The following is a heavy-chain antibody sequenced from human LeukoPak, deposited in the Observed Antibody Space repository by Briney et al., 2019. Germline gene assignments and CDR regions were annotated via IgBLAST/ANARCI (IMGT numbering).Heavy chain of an antibody. Sequence: GGSLRLSCAASGFTFNNYAIHWVRQAPGSGLEWLAYIHYDGYTTNYADSVKGRFTISRENSKNTLYLQMNSLRTEDTAVYYCAKDVAYTFDYWGQGTLVTVSS. D-gene: IGHD3-16*01. V-gene: IGHV3-30*02. CDR3: AKDVAYTFDY. CDR2: IHYDGYTT. CDR1: GFTFNNYA. J-gene: IGHJ4*02.